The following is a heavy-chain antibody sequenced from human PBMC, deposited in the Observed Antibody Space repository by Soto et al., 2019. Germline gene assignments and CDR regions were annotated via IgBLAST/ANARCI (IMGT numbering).Heavy chain of an antibody. CDR2: SA. CDR1: GGTFSIYT. D-gene: IGHD2-15*01. Sequence: QVQLEHSGAEVKKPGSSVKVSCKASGGTFSIYTISWVRQAPGQGLEWMGGSANSAQKFQGRLTVTADESTSTVYLELSSLTSEDTAVYYCAREGPPDIAWFDPWGQGTLVSVSS. CDR3: AREGPPDIAWFDP. V-gene: IGHV1-69*01. J-gene: IGHJ5*02.